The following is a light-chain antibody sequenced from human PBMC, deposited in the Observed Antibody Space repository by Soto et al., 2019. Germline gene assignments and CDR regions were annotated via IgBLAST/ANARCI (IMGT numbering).Light chain of an antibody. CDR1: QYIHNY. J-gene: IGKJ1*01. V-gene: IGKV1-5*03. CDR2: EAA. Sequence: DIQMTQSPSTLSASVGDRVTITCRASQYIHNYLAWYQQKPGEAPKLLIYEAANLESGVPSRFSGSGTGTEFTLTISSPQPDDRPTYYCLQANNPPWTFGQGTRVEI. CDR3: LQANNPPWT.